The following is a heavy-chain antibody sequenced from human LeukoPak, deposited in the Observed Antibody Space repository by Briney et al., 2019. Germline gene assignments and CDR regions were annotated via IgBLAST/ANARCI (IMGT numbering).Heavy chain of an antibody. V-gene: IGHV3-21*04. Sequence: GGSLRLSCAASGFTFSSYSMNWVRQAPGKGLEWVSSISSSSSYIYYADSVKGRFTISRDNAKNSLYLQMNSLRAEDTAVYYCASSGYYPLGAFDIWGQGTMVTVSS. CDR2: ISSSSSYI. CDR1: GFTFSSYS. D-gene: IGHD3-22*01. J-gene: IGHJ3*02. CDR3: ASSGYYPLGAFDI.